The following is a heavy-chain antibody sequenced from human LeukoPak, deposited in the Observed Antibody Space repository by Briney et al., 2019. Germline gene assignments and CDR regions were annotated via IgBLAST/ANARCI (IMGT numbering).Heavy chain of an antibody. CDR3: ARDEVAALGY. CDR2: INEDGSEK. Sequence: GGSLRLSCAASGFYFRTYWMTWVRHAPGKGLEWVANINEDGSEKYYVDSVKGRFTVSRDNANNSLYLQMNSLRVEDTAVYYCARDEVAALGYWGQGTQVTVSS. J-gene: IGHJ4*02. V-gene: IGHV3-7*01. D-gene: IGHD6-19*01. CDR1: GFYFRTYW.